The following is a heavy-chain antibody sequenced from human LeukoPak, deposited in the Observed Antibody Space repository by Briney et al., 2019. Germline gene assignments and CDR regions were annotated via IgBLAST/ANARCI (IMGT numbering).Heavy chain of an antibody. D-gene: IGHD5-24*01. J-gene: IGHJ4*02. Sequence: GGSLRLSCAASGFTFSSYSMSWVRQAPGKGLEGVSYITSTSSTVYYADSVKGRFTVSRDNAKNSLYLQMNSLRDEDTAMFYCARVGDGYSVNYFDFWGQGTLVTVSS. CDR3: ARVGDGYSVNYFDF. V-gene: IGHV3-48*02. CDR1: GFTFSSYS. CDR2: ITSTSSTV.